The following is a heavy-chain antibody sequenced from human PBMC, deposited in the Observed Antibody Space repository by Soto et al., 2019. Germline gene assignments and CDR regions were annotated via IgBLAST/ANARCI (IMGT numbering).Heavy chain of an antibody. CDR2: IKDGGRT. J-gene: IGHJ4*02. CDR3: ARGRAGVVATH. D-gene: IGHD5-12*01. CDR1: GGSLSGYY. V-gene: IGHV4-34*01. Sequence: QVQLQQWGAGLLKPSETLSLNCAVNGGSLSGYYWSWIRQPPGKGLEWIGEIKDGGRTNYSPSLQSPATISSDTSTTQFSLRLYSVTAADTGVYYCARGRAGVVATHWDQGTLVTVSS.